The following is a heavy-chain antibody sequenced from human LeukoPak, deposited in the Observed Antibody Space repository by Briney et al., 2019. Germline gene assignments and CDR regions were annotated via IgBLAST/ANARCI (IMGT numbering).Heavy chain of an antibody. CDR1: GYTFTSYD. Sequence: ASVKVSCKASGYTFTSYDINWVRQATGQGLEWMGWMNPNSGNTGYAQKFQGRVTMTRNTSISTAYMELSSLRSEDTAVYYCARDKPYKTDYGDYEVFDYWGQGXLVTXSS. J-gene: IGHJ4*02. CDR2: MNPNSGNT. CDR3: ARDKPYKTDYGDYEVFDY. V-gene: IGHV1-8*01. D-gene: IGHD4-17*01.